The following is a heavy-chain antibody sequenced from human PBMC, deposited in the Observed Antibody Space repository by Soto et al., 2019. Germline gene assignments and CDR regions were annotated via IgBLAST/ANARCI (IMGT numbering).Heavy chain of an antibody. CDR3: ARDRREVRGVPFDP. V-gene: IGHV4-34*01. J-gene: IGHJ5*02. CDR1: GGYFSGYY. CDR2: INHSGST. Sequence: SETLSVTCAVYGGYFSGYYLSWIRQHPGKGLEWIGEINHSGSTNYNPSLKSRVTISVDTSKNQFSLKLSSVTAADTAVYYCARDRREVRGVPFDPLGQGTLVTVSS. D-gene: IGHD3-10*01.